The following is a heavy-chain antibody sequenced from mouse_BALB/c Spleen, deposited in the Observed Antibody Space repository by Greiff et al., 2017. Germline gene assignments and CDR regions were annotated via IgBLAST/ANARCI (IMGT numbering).Heavy chain of an antibody. CDR1: GFTFSDYY. Sequence: EVKLVESGGGLVKPGGSLKLSCAASGFTFSDYYMYWVRQTPEKRLEWVATISDGGSYTYYPDSVKGRFTISRDNAKNNLYLQMSSLKSEDTAMYYCARDPLIHYYGYGFAYWGQGTLVTVSA. V-gene: IGHV5-4*02. CDR2: ISDGGSYT. CDR3: ARDPLIHYYGYGFAY. J-gene: IGHJ3*01. D-gene: IGHD1-2*01.